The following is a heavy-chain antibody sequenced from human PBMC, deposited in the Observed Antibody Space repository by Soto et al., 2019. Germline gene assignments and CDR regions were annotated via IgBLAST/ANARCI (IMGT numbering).Heavy chain of an antibody. Sequence: QLQLQESGPGLVKPSETLSLTCTVSGGSISSSSYYWGWIRQPPGKGLEWIGSIYYSGSTYYNPHHTGRVPMSVVTPKIQLSLELRSGTAADTAVYYGARHIPPKWFGESLNWFDPWGQGTLVTVSA. CDR3: ARHIPPKWFGESLNWFDP. CDR2: IYYSGST. V-gene: IGHV4-39*01. D-gene: IGHD3-10*01. J-gene: IGHJ5*02. CDR1: GGSISSSSYY.